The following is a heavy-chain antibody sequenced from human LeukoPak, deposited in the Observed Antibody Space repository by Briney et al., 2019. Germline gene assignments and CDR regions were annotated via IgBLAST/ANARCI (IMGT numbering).Heavy chain of an antibody. Sequence: SETLSLTCTVSGGSINNYYWSWIRQPPGKGLEWIGYMHYSGNTNYNPSLKSRVTMSVDTSKSQFYLKLNSVTAADTAVYYCARDYASGYYGWLDPWGQGTLITVSS. V-gene: IGHV4-59*01. CDR3: ARDYASGYYGWLDP. D-gene: IGHD3-3*01. CDR2: MHYSGNT. J-gene: IGHJ5*02. CDR1: GGSINNYY.